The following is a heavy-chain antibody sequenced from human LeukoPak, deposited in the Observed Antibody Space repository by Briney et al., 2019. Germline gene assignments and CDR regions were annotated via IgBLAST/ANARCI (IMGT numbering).Heavy chain of an antibody. CDR2: IYYSGST. CDR3: ARGLGVVSDY. Sequence: SETLSLTCTVSGGSISSHYWSWIRQPPGKGLEWIGYIYYSGSTNYNPSLKSRVTISVDTSKNQFSLKLSSVTAADTAVYYCARGLGVVSDYWGQGTLVTVSS. V-gene: IGHV4-59*11. D-gene: IGHD3-16*01. CDR1: GGSISSHY. J-gene: IGHJ4*02.